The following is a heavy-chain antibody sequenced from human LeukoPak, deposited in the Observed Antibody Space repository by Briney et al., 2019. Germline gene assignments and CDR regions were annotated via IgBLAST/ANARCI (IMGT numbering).Heavy chain of an antibody. CDR2: ISWNSGSL. D-gene: IGHD3-22*01. J-gene: IGHJ4*02. Sequence: GRSLRLSCAASGFTFDDYAMHWVRQAPGKGLEWVSGISWNSGSLDYADSVKGRFTISRDNAKNSLYLQMNSLRAEDTALYYCAKGDDSSGYFYYFDYWGQGTLVTVSS. CDR1: GFTFDDYA. V-gene: IGHV3-9*01. CDR3: AKGDDSSGYFYYFDY.